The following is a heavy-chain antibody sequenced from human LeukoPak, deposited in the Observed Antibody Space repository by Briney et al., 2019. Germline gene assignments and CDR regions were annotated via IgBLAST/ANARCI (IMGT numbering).Heavy chain of an antibody. J-gene: IGHJ6*03. D-gene: IGHD4-23*01. Sequence: GGSLRLSCTASGFTFSDYAMSWVRQAPGKGLEWVGFIRSKAYGGTTEYAASVKGRFTISRDDSKSIAYLQMNSLKTEDTAVYYCTRVYGGNSPYYYYYYMDVWGKGTTVTVSS. CDR2: IRSKAYGGTT. CDR1: GFTFSDYA. CDR3: TRVYGGNSPYYYYYYMDV. V-gene: IGHV3-49*04.